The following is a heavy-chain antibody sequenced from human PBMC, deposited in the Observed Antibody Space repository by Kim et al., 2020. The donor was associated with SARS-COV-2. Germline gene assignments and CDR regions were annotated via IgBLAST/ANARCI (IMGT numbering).Heavy chain of an antibody. CDR1: GFTFDDYA. D-gene: IGHD3-10*01. Sequence: GGSLRLSCAASGFTFDDYAMLWVRQAPGKGLEWVSGISWNSGSIGYADSVKGRFTISRDNTKNYLYLQMNSLRAEDTALYYCAKDIGYSGSGGIDVWGQG. CDR3: AKDIGYSGSGGIDV. CDR2: ISWNSGSI. V-gene: IGHV3-9*01. J-gene: IGHJ6*02.